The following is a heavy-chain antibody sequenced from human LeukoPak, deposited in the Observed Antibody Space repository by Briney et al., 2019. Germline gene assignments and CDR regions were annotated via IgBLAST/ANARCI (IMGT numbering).Heavy chain of an antibody. CDR3: ARLNPYDYVWGSNRGIDY. J-gene: IGHJ4*02. D-gene: IGHD3-16*02. Sequence: SETLSLTCTVSGVSISSSNSYWGWIRQPPGKGLEWIGSIYYSGNTYYNASLKSQVSISIDTSKNQFSLKLSSVTAADTAVYYCARLNPYDYVWGSNRGIDYWGQGTLVTVSS. CDR1: GVSISSSNSY. V-gene: IGHV4-39*07. CDR2: IYYSGNT.